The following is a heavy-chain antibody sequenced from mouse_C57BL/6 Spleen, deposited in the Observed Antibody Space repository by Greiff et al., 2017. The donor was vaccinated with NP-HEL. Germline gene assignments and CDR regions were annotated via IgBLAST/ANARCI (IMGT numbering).Heavy chain of an antibody. V-gene: IGHV1-81*01. CDR3: ARSSNFWYFDV. CDR2: IYPRSGNT. CDR1: GYTFTSYG. J-gene: IGHJ1*03. Sequence: VQLVESGAELARPGASVKLSCKASGYTFTSYGISWVKQRTGQGLEWIGEIYPRSGNTYYNEKFKGKATLTADKSSSTAYMELRSLTSEDSAVYFCARSSNFWYFDVWGTGTTVTVSS. D-gene: IGHD2-5*01.